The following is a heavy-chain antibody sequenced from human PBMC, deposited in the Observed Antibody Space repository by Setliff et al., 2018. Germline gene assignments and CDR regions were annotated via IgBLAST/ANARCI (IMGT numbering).Heavy chain of an antibody. V-gene: IGHV4-39*01. D-gene: IGHD1-26*01. J-gene: IGHJ6*03. CDR2: IYHSGST. Sequence: SETLSLTCTVSGGSISGSYYYWGWIRQPPGKGLEWIGNIYHSGSTYYNPSLKSRVPISVDMSKNQFSLNLSSLTAADTAVYYCARHRGVGAASDYMDVWGKGTTVTVSS. CDR1: GGSISGSYYY. CDR3: ARHRGVGAASDYMDV.